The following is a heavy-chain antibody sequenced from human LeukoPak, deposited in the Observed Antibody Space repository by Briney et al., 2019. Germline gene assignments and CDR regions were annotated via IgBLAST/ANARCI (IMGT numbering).Heavy chain of an antibody. J-gene: IGHJ4*02. CDR1: GGSIASGDYS. CDR2: IYHSGST. V-gene: IGHV4-30-2*01. Sequence: SETPSLTCAVSGGSIASGDYSWNWVRQPPGKGLEWIGYIYHSGSTYYSPSLKSRVTISEDRSKNQFSLKLNSATAAGTAVYYCAGYNNGGWRGLEYWGQGILVIVSP. D-gene: IGHD2-8*01. CDR3: AGYNNGGWRGLEY.